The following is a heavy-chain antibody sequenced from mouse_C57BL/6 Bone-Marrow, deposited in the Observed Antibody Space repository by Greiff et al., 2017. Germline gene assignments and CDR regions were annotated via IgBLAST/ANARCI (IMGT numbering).Heavy chain of an antibody. Sequence: VQLQQSGPGLVQPSQSLSITCTVSGFSLTSYGVHWVRQSPGKGLEWLGVLWSGGSTDYNAAFISRLSISKDNSKSQVFFKMNSLQADDTAIYYCARNSNSWFAYWGQGTLVTVSA. CDR3: ARNSNSWFAY. V-gene: IGHV2-2*01. CDR2: LWSGGST. J-gene: IGHJ3*01. D-gene: IGHD2-5*01. CDR1: GFSLTSYG.